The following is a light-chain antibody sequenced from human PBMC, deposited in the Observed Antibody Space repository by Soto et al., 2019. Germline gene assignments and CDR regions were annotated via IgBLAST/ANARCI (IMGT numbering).Light chain of an antibody. V-gene: IGKV3-20*01. Sequence: EIGLTQTPVTLSCARGERCTLSFSASQSVSSSLAWYQQKTGQAPRLLISGASSRATGIPDRFSGSGSETDFTLTISRLEPEDFALYYCQQYGSSPITFGQGTRWR. CDR1: QSVSSS. CDR2: GAS. J-gene: IGKJ5*01. CDR3: QQYGSSPIT.